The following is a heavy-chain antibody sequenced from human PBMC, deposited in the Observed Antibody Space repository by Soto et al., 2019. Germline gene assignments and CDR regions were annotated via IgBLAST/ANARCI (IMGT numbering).Heavy chain of an antibody. CDR3: ARGAVLLWFGELSPPVY. V-gene: IGHV4-4*02. CDR1: GGSISSSNW. Sequence: QVQLQESGPGLVKPSGTLSLTCAVSGGSISSSNWWSWVRQPPGKGLEWIGEIYHSGSTNYNPSPKSRVTISVADSKNPCSPTLSAVTAADTAVYYCARGAVLLWFGELSPPVYWGQGTLVTVSS. J-gene: IGHJ4*02. D-gene: IGHD3-10*01. CDR2: IYHSGST.